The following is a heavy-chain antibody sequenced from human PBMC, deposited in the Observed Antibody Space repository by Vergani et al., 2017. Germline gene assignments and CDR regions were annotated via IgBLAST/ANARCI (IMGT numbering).Heavy chain of an antibody. D-gene: IGHD2-15*01. Sequence: QVQLQASCPGRVKPSQTLSLTCTMSGGSISAGYYFWSWIRQPAGKGLEWLGHISASGNASHSPSLKTRVSMSVDTSKNQFSLTVTSVTAADTAIYFCARRSGGYYSGGKFHPLRTAFDVWVHGTVVTVSS. CDR1: GGSISAGYYF. CDR3: ARRSGGYYSGGKFHPLRTAFDV. CDR2: ISASGNA. V-gene: IGHV4-61*02. J-gene: IGHJ3*01.